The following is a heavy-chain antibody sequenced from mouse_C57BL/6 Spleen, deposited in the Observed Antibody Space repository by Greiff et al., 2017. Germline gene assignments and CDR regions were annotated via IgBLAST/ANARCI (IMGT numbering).Heavy chain of an antibody. CDR3: ARGTTDWYFDV. CDR2: IDPSDSYT. D-gene: IGHD1-1*01. J-gene: IGHJ1*03. V-gene: IGHV1-69*01. Sequence: QVQLKQPGAELVMPGASVKLSCKASGYTFTSYWMHWLKQRPGQGLEWIGEIDPSDSYTNYNQKFKGKSTLTVDKSSSTAYMQLSSLTSEDSAVYYCARGTTDWYFDVWGTGTTVTVSS. CDR1: GYTFTSYW.